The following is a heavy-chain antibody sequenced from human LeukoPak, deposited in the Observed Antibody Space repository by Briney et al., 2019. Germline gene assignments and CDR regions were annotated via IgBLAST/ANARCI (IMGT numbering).Heavy chain of an antibody. Sequence: PSETLSLTCTVSGGSISSGEFYWSWIRQPPGKGLEWIGYIYYTGNTYYNSSLKSRLTISLHTSKNQISLRLTSVTAADTAVYYCARVEVPRDINDWYFDLWGRGTLVTVSS. J-gene: IGHJ2*01. CDR1: GGSISSGEFY. D-gene: IGHD2-15*01. CDR3: ARVEVPRDINDWYFDL. CDR2: IYYTGNT. V-gene: IGHV4-30-4*01.